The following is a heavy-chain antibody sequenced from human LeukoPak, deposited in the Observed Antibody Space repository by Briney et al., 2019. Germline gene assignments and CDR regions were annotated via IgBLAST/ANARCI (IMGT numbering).Heavy chain of an antibody. CDR1: GITFSSYA. V-gene: IGHV3-30-3*01. D-gene: IGHD3-16*02. Sequence: GRSLRLSCAASGITFSSYAMHWVRQAPGKGLEWVAVISYDGSDKYYTDSVKGRFTISRDNAKNSLYLQMNSLRAEDMAVYYCARDLAQYDYVWGSYRYTPDYWGQGTLVTVSS. CDR3: ARDLAQYDYVWGSYRYTPDY. J-gene: IGHJ4*02. CDR2: ISYDGSDK.